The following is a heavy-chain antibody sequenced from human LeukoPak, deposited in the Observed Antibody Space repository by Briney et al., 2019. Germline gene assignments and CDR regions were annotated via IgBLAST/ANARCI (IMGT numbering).Heavy chain of an antibody. V-gene: IGHV3-48*01. CDR2: ISGGSTTI. Sequence: PGGSLSLSCAASGFTFRSYSMNWVRQAPGKGLEWVSHISGGSTTIYYADSVKGRFTISRDNAQNSLYLQMNSLRAEDTAVYYCVGAVVMAMHWGQGTLVTVSS. CDR1: GFTFRSYS. D-gene: IGHD2-21*01. CDR3: VGAVVMAMH. J-gene: IGHJ1*01.